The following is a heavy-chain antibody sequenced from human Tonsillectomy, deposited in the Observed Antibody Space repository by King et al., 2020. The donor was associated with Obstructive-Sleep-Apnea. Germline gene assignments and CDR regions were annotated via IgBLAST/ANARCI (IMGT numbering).Heavy chain of an antibody. D-gene: IGHD1-26*01. J-gene: IGHJ3*02. V-gene: IGHV3-30*04. CDR1: GFTFSNYT. Sequence: QLVQSGGGVVQPGRSLKLSCAASGFTFSNYTMHWVRQAPGKGLEWVAVISSDGSNKYYADSVKGRFTISRANSKNTLYLRMNSLRAEDTAVYYCASLVGATSWDAFDIWGQGTVVSVSS. CDR3: ASLVGATSWDAFDI. CDR2: ISSDGSNK.